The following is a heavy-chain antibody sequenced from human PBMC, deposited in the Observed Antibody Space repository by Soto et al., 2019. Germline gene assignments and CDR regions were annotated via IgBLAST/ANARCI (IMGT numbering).Heavy chain of an antibody. D-gene: IGHD7-27*01. CDR1: GYSISSGYY. CDR3: ASKLGAYFDS. V-gene: IGHV4-38-2*01. Sequence: XETLSLTCSVSGYSISSGYYWGWIRQPPVMGLEWIGSIYDSETTDYNPSLKSRVTISVDTSKSQFSLRLSSVTAADTAVYYCASKLGAYFDSWGEGTVVTVSS. CDR2: IYDSETT. J-gene: IGHJ4*02.